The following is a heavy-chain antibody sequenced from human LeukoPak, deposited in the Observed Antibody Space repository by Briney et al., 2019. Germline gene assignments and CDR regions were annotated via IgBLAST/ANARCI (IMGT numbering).Heavy chain of an antibody. CDR3: ARTVVPAATISWFDP. V-gene: IGHV4-34*01. CDR2: INHSGST. J-gene: IGHJ5*02. CDR1: GGSFSGYY. Sequence: SGTLSLTCAVYGGSFSGYYWSWIRQPPGKGLEWIGEINHSGSTNYNPSLKSRVPISVDTSKNQFSLKLSSVTAADTAVYYCARTVVPAATISWFDPWGQGTLVTVPS. D-gene: IGHD2-2*01.